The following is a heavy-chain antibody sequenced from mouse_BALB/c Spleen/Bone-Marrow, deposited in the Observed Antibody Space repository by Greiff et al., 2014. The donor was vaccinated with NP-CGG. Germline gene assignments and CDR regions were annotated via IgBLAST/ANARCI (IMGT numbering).Heavy chain of an antibody. CDR3: TRRGCDF. J-gene: IGHJ2*01. D-gene: IGHD3-3*01. Sequence: DVKLQESGAELVKPGASVKLSCTASGFNIKDTYIHWVKRRPEQGLEWIGRIDPENGNIKYDPKFQVKATITADTSSNTAYLQLSSLTSEDAAVYYCTRRGCDFWGQGTTLTVSS. CDR2: IDPENGNI. V-gene: IGHV14-3*02. CDR1: GFNIKDTY.